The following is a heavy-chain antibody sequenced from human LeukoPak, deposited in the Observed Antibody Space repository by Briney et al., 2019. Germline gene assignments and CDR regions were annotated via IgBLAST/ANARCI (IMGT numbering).Heavy chain of an antibody. Sequence: KPSETLSLTCTVSGDSISDFYWSWIRQTPGMGLQWIGYIYYSGTTYYNPSLMSRVTISIDTSKTRFSLNLSSVTAADTAVYYCARTPLGAHSDYWGQGTLVTVSS. CDR2: IYYSGTT. D-gene: IGHD1-26*01. CDR1: GDSISDFY. J-gene: IGHJ4*02. CDR3: ARTPLGAHSDY. V-gene: IGHV4-59*01.